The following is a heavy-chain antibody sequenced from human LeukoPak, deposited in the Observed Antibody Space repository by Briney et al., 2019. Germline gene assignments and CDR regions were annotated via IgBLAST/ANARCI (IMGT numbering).Heavy chain of an antibody. V-gene: IGHV3-30*18. CDR3: AKDRLGALYYYDSSGYYRFDY. CDR2: ISYDGSNQ. CDR1: EFTFSSYG. Sequence: GGSLRLSCAASEFTFSSYGMHWVRQAPGKGLEWVAVISYDGSNQYYADTVKGRFTISRDNSKNTLYLQMNSLRAEDTAAYYCAKDRLGALYYYDSSGYYRFDYWGQGTLVTVSS. J-gene: IGHJ4*01. D-gene: IGHD3-22*01.